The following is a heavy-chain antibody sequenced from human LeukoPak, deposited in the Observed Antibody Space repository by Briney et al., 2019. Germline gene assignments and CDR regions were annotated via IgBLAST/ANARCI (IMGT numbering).Heavy chain of an antibody. Sequence: SETLSLTCTVSGGSISSSSYYWGWIRQPPGKGLEWIGSIYYSGSTYYNPSLKSRVTISVDTSKNQFSLKLSSVTAADTAVYYCASHLVGAVGGIDYWGQGTLVTVSS. CDR2: IYYSGST. J-gene: IGHJ4*02. CDR1: GGSISSSSYY. V-gene: IGHV4-39*07. CDR3: ASHLVGAVGGIDY. D-gene: IGHD1-26*01.